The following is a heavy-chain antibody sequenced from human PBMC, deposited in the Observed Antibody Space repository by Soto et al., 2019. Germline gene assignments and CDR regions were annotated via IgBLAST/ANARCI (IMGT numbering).Heavy chain of an antibody. J-gene: IGHJ4*02. CDR3: AKDVAYDDLYYFDY. Sequence: EVQLLESGGGLVQTGGSLTVSCLASGFTFSGYAMSWVRQAPGKGLEWVSGISGSGSATYTADSVKGRFTISRDNSKNTLFLQMNSLRAEDTAIYYCAKDVAYDDLYYFDYWGQGALVTVSS. CDR2: ISGSGSAT. V-gene: IGHV3-23*01. D-gene: IGHD5-12*01. CDR1: GFTFSGYA.